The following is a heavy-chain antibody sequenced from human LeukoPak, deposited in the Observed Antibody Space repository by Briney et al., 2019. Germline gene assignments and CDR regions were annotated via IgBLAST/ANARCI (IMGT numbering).Heavy chain of an antibody. D-gene: IGHD6-13*01. V-gene: IGHV3-11*06. CDR2: ISSSSSYT. CDR3: ARDRPAGSVDY. Sequence: PGGSLRLSCAASGFTFSDYYMTWIRQAPGKGLEWISYISSSSSYTNYADSVKGRFTISRDTSKNTVYLQMNSLRDEDTAIYYCARDRPAGSVDYWGQGTLVTVSS. CDR1: GFTFSDYY. J-gene: IGHJ4*02.